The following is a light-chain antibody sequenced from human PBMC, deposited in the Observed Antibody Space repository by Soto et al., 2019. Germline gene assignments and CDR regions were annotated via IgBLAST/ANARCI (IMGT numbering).Light chain of an antibody. V-gene: IGLV2-14*03. CDR3: SSFTSSRTLV. CDR1: SSDVGGYNY. J-gene: IGLJ2*01. Sequence: QSVLTQPASVSGSPGQSITISCTGTSSDVGGYNYVSWYQQHPGEAPKLMIYDVSNRPSGVPNRFSGSKSGNTASLTISGLQAEDEADYYCSSFTSSRTLVFGAGTKVTVL. CDR2: DVS.